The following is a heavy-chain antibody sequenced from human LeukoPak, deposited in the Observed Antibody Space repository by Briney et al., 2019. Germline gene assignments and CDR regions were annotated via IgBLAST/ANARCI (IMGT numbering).Heavy chain of an antibody. CDR2: ILNDGSQK. CDR1: GFTMINFV. D-gene: IGHD4-17*01. J-gene: IGHJ4*02. CDR3: VKGGDGDYNFEDSFYFES. Sequence: GRSPRVSCAPPGFTMINFVMHWVRQAPGKGLERVALILNDGSQKHYIDSVKGPFTISREKTMKNLSLQMNGLSVEETGVYYCVKGGDGDYNFEDSFYFESGGEGTLVSV. V-gene: IGHV3-33*03.